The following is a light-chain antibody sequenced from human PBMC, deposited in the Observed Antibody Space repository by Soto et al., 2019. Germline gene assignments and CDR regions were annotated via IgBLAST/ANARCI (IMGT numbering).Light chain of an antibody. CDR3: QQADTFPLT. Sequence: DIQMTQSPSSVSASVGDRVTITCRASQGISRWLAWYQQKPGKAPNLLIYTASSLQSGVPSRFSGSGYGTDFTLTISSLQHEDFATYYCQQADTFPLTFGGGTNVEIK. J-gene: IGKJ4*01. CDR1: QGISRW. CDR2: TAS. V-gene: IGKV1-12*01.